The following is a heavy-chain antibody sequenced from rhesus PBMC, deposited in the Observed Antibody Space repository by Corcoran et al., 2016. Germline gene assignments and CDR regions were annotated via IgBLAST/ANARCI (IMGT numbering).Heavy chain of an antibody. CDR1: GFTFSSYG. D-gene: IGHD3-3*01. CDR3: AKNTNFWTGYYFDY. Sequence: EVQLVESGGGLVQPGGSLKLSCAASGFTFSSYGMSWVRQAPGKGLEWVSAINSGGGRTFYADSVKGRFNISRDNSKNTLSLQMNSLRAEDTAVYYCAKNTNFWTGYYFDYWGQGVLVTVSS. V-gene: IGHV3S5*01. J-gene: IGHJ4*01. CDR2: INSGGGRT.